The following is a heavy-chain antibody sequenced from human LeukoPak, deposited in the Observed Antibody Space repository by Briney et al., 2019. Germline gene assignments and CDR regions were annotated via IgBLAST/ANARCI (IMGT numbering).Heavy chain of an antibody. D-gene: IGHD3-22*01. CDR3: ARVQFDTSGFHNGFDI. Sequence: GGSLRLSCGASGFFFDEFGMTWVRQGPGKGLEWVSGINWNGASTGYADSVKGRFTISRDNAKNILYLQMSSLRAEDTALYHCARVQFDTSGFHNGFDIWGPGTMVTVSS. V-gene: IGHV3-20*01. CDR1: GFFFDEFG. CDR2: INWNGAST. J-gene: IGHJ3*02.